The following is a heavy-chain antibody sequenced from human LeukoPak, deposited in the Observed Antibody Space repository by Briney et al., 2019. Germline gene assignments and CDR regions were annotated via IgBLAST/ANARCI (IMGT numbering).Heavy chain of an antibody. CDR2: VYHSGTT. D-gene: IGHD1-26*01. V-gene: IGHV4-30-2*01. CDR1: GGSISSGGYP. CDR3: ARVARWGYYFDY. J-gene: IGHJ4*02. Sequence: SQTVSLTCAVSGGSISSGGYPWSWIRQPPGKGLEWIGYVYHSGTTYYNPSLKSRVTISIDRSKNQFSLKLSSVTAADTAVYYCARVARWGYYFDYWGQGTLVTVS.